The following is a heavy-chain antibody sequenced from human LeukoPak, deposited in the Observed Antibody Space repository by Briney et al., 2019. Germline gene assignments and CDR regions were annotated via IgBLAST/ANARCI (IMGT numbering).Heavy chain of an antibody. CDR3: ARGSTAAAPGWVY. D-gene: IGHD6-19*01. CDR1: GFSFTDYA. V-gene: IGHV3-23*01. J-gene: IGHJ4*02. Sequence: GGSLRLSCAASGFSFTDYAMSWARQPPGKGLEWVSAVSGHGDTTDYVDSVKGRFTISRDNSRNTVHLQIDSLRIEDTGVYYCARGSTAAAPGWVYWGQGTLVTVSS. CDR2: VSGHGDTT.